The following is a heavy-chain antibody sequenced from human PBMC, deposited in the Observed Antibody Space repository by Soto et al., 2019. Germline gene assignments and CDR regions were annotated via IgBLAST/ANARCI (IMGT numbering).Heavy chain of an antibody. CDR1: GGTFSSYA. V-gene: IGHV1-69*13. J-gene: IGHJ6*02. D-gene: IGHD3-9*01. CDR2: IIPIFGTA. CDR3: ARDREDDILTGYYPSDTYYYYGMDV. Sequence: SVKVSCKASGGTFSSYAISWVRQAPGQGLEWMGGIIPIFGTANYAQKFQGRVTITADESTSTAYMELSSLRSEDTAVYHCARDREDDILTGYYPSDTYYYYGMDVWGQGTTVTVSS.